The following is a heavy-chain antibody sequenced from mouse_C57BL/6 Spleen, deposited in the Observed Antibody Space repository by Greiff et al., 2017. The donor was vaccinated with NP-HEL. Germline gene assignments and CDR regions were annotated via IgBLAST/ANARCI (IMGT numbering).Heavy chain of an antibody. V-gene: IGHV1-69*01. J-gene: IGHJ4*01. CDR3: ARRDTYDAMDY. Sequence: QVQLQQPGAELVMPGASVKLSCKASGYTFTSYWMHWVKQRPGQGLEWIGEIDPSDSYTNYNQKFKGKSTLTVDKSSSTAYMQLSSLTSEDSAVYYWARRDTYDAMDYWGQGTSVTVSS. D-gene: IGHD5-1-1*01. CDR1: GYTFTSYW. CDR2: IDPSDSYT.